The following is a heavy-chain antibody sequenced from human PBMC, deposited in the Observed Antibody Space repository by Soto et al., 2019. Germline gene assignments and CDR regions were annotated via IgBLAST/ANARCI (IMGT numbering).Heavy chain of an antibody. J-gene: IGHJ4*02. CDR3: ARNDFWSGYLIDY. Sequence: GGPLRLSCAASGFTFSSTWMSWVRQAPGKELEWMANIKQDGSEKYYVDSVKGRFTISRDNAKNSLYLQMNSLRAEDTAVYYCARNDFWSGYLIDYWGQGTLVTVSS. V-gene: IGHV3-7*01. D-gene: IGHD3-3*01. CDR1: GFTFSSTW. CDR2: IKQDGSEK.